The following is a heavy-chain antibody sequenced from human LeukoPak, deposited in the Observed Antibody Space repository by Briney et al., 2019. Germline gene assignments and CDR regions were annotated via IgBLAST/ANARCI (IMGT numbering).Heavy chain of an antibody. CDR3: ARARGSMVRGVFDY. V-gene: IGHV4-4*07. J-gene: IGHJ4*02. Sequence: SETLSLTCTVSGGSISSYYWSWIRQPAGKGLEWIGSIYYSGSTYYNPSLKSRVTISVDTSKNQFSLKLSSVTAADTAVYYCARARGSMVRGVFDYWGQGTLVTVPS. D-gene: IGHD3-10*01. CDR2: IYYSGST. CDR1: GGSISSYY.